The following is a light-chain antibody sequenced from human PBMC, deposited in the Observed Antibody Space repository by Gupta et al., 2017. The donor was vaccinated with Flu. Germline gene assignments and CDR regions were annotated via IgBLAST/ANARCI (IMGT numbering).Light chain of an antibody. CDR2: LGS. Sequence: DVVMPQSPFSLAVPPEEPATMSCRSSHSLLHSDGYIRLCWYLQKTAQSPQLLIYLGSSRASGGPDRWCGSGSGTEGTPKITSVEAEDVGGDYCMKALQTPWTFGQGTKVEIK. CDR3: MKALQTPWT. V-gene: IGKV2-28*01. CDR1: HSLLHSDGYIR. J-gene: IGKJ1*01.